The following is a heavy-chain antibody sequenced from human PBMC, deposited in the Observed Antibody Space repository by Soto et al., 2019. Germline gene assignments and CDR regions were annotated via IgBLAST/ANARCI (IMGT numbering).Heavy chain of an antibody. CDR3: AKGARPFEY. V-gene: IGHV3-23*01. J-gene: IGHJ4*02. D-gene: IGHD6-6*01. CDR1: GFTFSSNA. Sequence: EVQLLESGGALVQPGGSLRLSCAASGFTFSSNAMTWVRQAPGKGLEWVSAISSSGGNTYYADSVKGRFTIFRDNSKNTVYLQMNSLRAEDTAVYYCAKGARPFEYWGQGTLVTVSS. CDR2: ISSSGGNT.